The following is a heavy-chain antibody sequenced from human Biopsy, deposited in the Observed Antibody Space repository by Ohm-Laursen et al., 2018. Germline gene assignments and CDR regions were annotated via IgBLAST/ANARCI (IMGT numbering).Heavy chain of an antibody. J-gene: IGHJ2*01. CDR2: ISGRGAT. Sequence: GTLSLTCTVSGGSIRSDYWSWIRQSPRKGLEWIGHISGRGATNYNPSLRGRVTISVDTSKNHFSLRLRSVTPADTAIYYRARDRGYYSDRTVPGYFDLWGRGTLVTVSS. CDR1: GGSIRSDY. V-gene: IGHV4-59*01. D-gene: IGHD3-22*01. CDR3: ARDRGYYSDRTVPGYFDL.